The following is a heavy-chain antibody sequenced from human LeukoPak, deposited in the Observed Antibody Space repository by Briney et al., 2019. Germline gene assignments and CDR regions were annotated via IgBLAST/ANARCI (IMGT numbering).Heavy chain of an antibody. V-gene: IGHV1-69*05. CDR2: ITPIFGTA. Sequence: SVKVSCKASGGTFSSYAISWVRQAPGQGLEWMGRITPIFGTANYAQKFQGRVTITTDESTSTAYMELSSLRSEDTAVYYCARDGQSRGGFDPWGQGTLVTVSS. CDR3: ARDGQSRGGFDP. J-gene: IGHJ5*02. CDR1: GGTFSSYA. D-gene: IGHD3-10*01.